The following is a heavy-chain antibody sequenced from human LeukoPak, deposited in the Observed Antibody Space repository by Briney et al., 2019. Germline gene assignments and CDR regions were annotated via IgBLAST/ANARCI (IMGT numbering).Heavy chain of an antibody. J-gene: IGHJ4*02. CDR1: GYTFTSYY. Sequence: ASVKVSCKASGYTFTSYYMHWVRQAPGQGLEWMGITNPSGGSTSYAQKFQGRVTMTRDTSTSTVYMELSSLRSEDTAVYYCARPSYPSYYYDSSGSHFDYWGQGTLVTVSS. V-gene: IGHV1-46*01. CDR2: TNPSGGST. D-gene: IGHD3-22*01. CDR3: ARPSYPSYYYDSSGSHFDY.